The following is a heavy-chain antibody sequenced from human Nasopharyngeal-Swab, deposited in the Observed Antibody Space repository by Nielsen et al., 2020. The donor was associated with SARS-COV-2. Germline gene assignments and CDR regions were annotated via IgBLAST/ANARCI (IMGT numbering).Heavy chain of an antibody. CDR1: GFTVSSNY. J-gene: IGHJ4*02. V-gene: IGHV3-53*01. Sequence: GESLKISCAASGFTVSSNYMTWVRQAPGKGLEWVSIIYSGGNTYHADSVKGRFTISRDNSKNTFFLQMNSLRADDTAVYYCARGVNPPPDYWGQGTLVIVSS. CDR3: ARGVNPPPDY. D-gene: IGHD1-14*01. CDR2: IYSGGNT.